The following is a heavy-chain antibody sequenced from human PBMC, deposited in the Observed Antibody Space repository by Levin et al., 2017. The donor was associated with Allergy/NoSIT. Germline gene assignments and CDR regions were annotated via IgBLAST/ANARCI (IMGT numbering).Heavy chain of an antibody. CDR1: GFTFSSYG. CDR3: ARDYTIFGVVIDSEKSYFDY. Sequence: SCAASGFTFSSYGMHWVRQAPGKGLEWVAVIWYDGSNKYYADSVKGRFTISRDNSKNTLYLQMNSLRAEDTAVYYCARDYTIFGVVIDSEKSYFDYWGQGTLVTVSS. CDR2: IWYDGSNK. V-gene: IGHV3-33*01. D-gene: IGHD3-3*01. J-gene: IGHJ4*02.